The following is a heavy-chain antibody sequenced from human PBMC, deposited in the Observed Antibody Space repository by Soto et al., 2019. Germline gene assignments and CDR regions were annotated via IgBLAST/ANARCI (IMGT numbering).Heavy chain of an antibody. D-gene: IGHD6-6*01. CDR1: GFTFSSYA. Sequence: GGSLRLSCAASGFTFSSYAMHWVRQAPGKGLEWVAVISYDGSNKYYADSVKGRFTISRDNSKNTLYLQMNSLRAEDTAVYYCARRGIAARYNWFDPWGQGTLVTVSS. V-gene: IGHV3-30-3*01. CDR2: ISYDGSNK. CDR3: ARRGIAARYNWFDP. J-gene: IGHJ5*02.